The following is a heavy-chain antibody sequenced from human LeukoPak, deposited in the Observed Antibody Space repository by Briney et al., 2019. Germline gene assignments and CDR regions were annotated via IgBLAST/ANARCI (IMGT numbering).Heavy chain of an antibody. D-gene: IGHD3-9*01. CDR2: IIPILGIA. Sequence: SVKVSCKASGGTFSSYAISWVRQAPGQGLEWMGRIIPILGIANYAQKFQGRVTITADKSTSTAYMELGSLRSEDTAVYYCARAPYDILTGLGWFDPWGQGTLVTVSS. J-gene: IGHJ5*02. V-gene: IGHV1-69*04. CDR3: ARAPYDILTGLGWFDP. CDR1: GGTFSSYA.